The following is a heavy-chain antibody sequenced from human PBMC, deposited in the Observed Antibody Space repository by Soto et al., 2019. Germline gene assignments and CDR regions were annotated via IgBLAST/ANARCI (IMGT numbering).Heavy chain of an antibody. CDR3: ARDGMRGSYEDAFDI. D-gene: IGHD1-26*01. Sequence: GASVKVSCKASGYTFTSYGISWVRQAPGQGLEWMGWISAYNGNTNYAQKLQGRVTMTTDTSTSTAYMELRSLRSDDTAVYYCARDGMRGSYEDAFDIWGQGTMVTVSS. CDR2: ISAYNGNT. CDR1: GYTFTSYG. J-gene: IGHJ3*02. V-gene: IGHV1-18*01.